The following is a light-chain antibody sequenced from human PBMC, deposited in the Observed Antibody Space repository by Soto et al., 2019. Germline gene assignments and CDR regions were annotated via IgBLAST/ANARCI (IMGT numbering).Light chain of an antibody. CDR2: GVS. J-gene: IGKJ1*01. CDR3: QQYHLYWT. Sequence: DVPLTHSPSTLSSSVACRVTSTCRASQRIAPWLAWYQHQPGSAPKLLIYGVSTLQSGVPSRFSGSGSGAEFTLTIDNLQPEDFATYYCQQYHLYWTFGPGTKVDIK. V-gene: IGKV1-5*01. CDR1: QRIAPW.